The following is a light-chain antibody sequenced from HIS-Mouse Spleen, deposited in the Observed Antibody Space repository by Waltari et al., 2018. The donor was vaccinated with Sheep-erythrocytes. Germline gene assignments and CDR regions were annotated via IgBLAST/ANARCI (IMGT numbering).Light chain of an antibody. J-gene: IGLJ3*02. CDR1: SSDVGSYNL. CDR2: EGS. CDR3: CSYAGSSTLV. Sequence: QSALTQPASVSGSPGQSITISCTGTSSDVGSYNLVSWYQQHPGKAPKLMIYEGSKRPSGVSKGFAGSKYGNTASLTISGLQAEDEADYYCCSYAGSSTLVFGGGTKLTVL. V-gene: IGLV2-23*01.